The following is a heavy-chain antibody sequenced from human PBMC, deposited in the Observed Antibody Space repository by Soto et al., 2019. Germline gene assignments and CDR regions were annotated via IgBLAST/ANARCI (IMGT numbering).Heavy chain of an antibody. J-gene: IGHJ4*02. Sequence: VQLVESGGGFVQPGGSLRLSCAASGFSVSTNYMSWVRQAPGKGLEWVSVVYSGGSVYYADSVKGRFSSSRDNSKNSLYLQMNSLRVEDTAVYYCTRDSHKGYWGQGTLVTVAS. V-gene: IGHV3-66*01. CDR3: TRDSHKGY. CDR1: GFSVSTNY. CDR2: VYSGGSV.